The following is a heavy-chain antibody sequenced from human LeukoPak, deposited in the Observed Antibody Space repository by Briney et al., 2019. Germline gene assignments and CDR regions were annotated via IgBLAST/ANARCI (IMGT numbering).Heavy chain of an antibody. CDR1: GFTFSSYW. J-gene: IGHJ4*02. CDR3: ARARIAVAGPFDY. Sequence: PGGSLRLSCVASGFTFSSYWMHWVRQAPGKGLVWVSHINSDGSSTTYADSVKGRFTISRDNSKNTLHLQMNSLRVEDTAVYYCARARIAVAGPFDYWGQGTLVTVSS. CDR2: INSDGSST. D-gene: IGHD6-19*01. V-gene: IGHV3-74*01.